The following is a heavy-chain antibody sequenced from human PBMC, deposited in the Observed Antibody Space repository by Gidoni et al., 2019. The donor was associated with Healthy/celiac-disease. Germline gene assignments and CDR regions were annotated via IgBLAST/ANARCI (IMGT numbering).Heavy chain of an antibody. CDR2: ISYDGSNK. CDR1: GFTFSSYG. CDR3: AKEAPTTADYYYYGMDV. J-gene: IGHJ6*02. Sequence: QVQLVESGGGVVQPGRSLRLSCAASGFTFSSYGMHWVRQAPGKGLEGVAVISYDGSNKYYADSVKGRFTISRDNSKNTLYLQMNSLRAEDTAVYYCAKEAPTTADYYYYGMDVWGQGTTVTVSS. D-gene: IGHD4-4*01. V-gene: IGHV3-30*18.